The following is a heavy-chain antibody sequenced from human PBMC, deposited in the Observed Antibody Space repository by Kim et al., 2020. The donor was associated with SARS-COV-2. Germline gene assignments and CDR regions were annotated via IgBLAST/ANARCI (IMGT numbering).Heavy chain of an antibody. Sequence: AQKFQGRVTITADKSTSTAYMELSSLRSEDTAVYYCARAASMIVVETFDYWGQGTLVTVSS. CDR3: ARAASMIVVETFDY. V-gene: IGHV1-69*04. D-gene: IGHD3-22*01. J-gene: IGHJ4*02.